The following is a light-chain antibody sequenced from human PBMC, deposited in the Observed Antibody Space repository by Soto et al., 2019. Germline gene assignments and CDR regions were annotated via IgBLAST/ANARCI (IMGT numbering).Light chain of an antibody. CDR1: SSDVGGYNY. J-gene: IGLJ3*02. CDR2: DVT. CDR3: SSYTSSRSWV. Sequence: QSALTQPASVSGSPGQSITISCTGTSSDVGGYNYVSWYQQYPGKAPKLMIYDVTNRPSGVSNRFSGSKSGNMASLTISGLQAEDEADYYCSSYTSSRSWVFGGGTKLTVL. V-gene: IGLV2-14*01.